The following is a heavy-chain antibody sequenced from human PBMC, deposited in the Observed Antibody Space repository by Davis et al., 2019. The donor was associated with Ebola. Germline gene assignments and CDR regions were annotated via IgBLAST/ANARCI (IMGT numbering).Heavy chain of an antibody. J-gene: IGHJ2*01. V-gene: IGHV3-30*18. D-gene: IGHD4-17*01. CDR2: ISYDGSNK. Sequence: PGGSLRLSCAASGFTFTSAWMSWVRQAPGKGLEWVAVISYDGSNKYYADSVKGRFTVSRDNSKNTLYLQMSGLRTEDTAVYRCAKMHDYADNWFFDLWGRGTLVTVSS. CDR3: AKMHDYADNWFFDL. CDR1: GFTFTSAW.